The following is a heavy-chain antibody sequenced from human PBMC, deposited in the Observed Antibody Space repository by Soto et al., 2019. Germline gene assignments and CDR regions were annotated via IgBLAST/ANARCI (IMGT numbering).Heavy chain of an antibody. CDR3: ARESGGDWGYLDF. Sequence: LESGGALVQPGGSLRLSCAASGFTFSNYAMTWVRQTPGKGLERVATIMKSGDSAHYADSVGGRFTVSRDNSINVLYLQMNALRAEDTARYFCARESGGDWGYLDFWGQGSQVTVSS. V-gene: IGHV3-23*01. J-gene: IGHJ4*02. D-gene: IGHD2-21*02. CDR1: GFTFSNYA. CDR2: IMKSGDSA.